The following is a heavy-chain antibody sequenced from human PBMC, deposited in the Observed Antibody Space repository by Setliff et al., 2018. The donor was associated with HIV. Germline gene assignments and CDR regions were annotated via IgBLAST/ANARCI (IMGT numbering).Heavy chain of an antibody. J-gene: IGHJ4*02. V-gene: IGHV1-18*04. CDR2: IGPYNGHT. CDR3: ARTDYGGNSGGNYFDY. CDR1: GYDFSSYS. D-gene: IGHD4-17*01. Sequence: ASVKVSCKASGYDFSSYSMMWVRQTPGQGLEWLGWIGPYNGHTNFAQKFQGRVTMTTDTATSTAYMEVRSLRSDDTAVYYCARTDYGGNSGGNYFDYWGQGSLVTVSS.